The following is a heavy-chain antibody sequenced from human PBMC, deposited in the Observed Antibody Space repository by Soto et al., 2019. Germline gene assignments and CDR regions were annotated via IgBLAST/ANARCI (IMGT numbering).Heavy chain of an antibody. CDR1: GFTFSSYW. Sequence: EVQLVESGGGLVQAGGSLRLSCAAAGFTFSSYWMHWVRQAPGKGLVWVSRINGDGGSTTYADSVKGRFTISRDNAKNTLYLQMNSLRAEDTAVYYCASGFPFHFDDWGQGTLVTVSS. V-gene: IGHV3-74*01. CDR2: INGDGGST. CDR3: ASGFPFHFDD. J-gene: IGHJ4*02.